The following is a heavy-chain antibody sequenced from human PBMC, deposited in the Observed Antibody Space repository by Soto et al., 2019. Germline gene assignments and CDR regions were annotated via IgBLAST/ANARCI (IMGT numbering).Heavy chain of an antibody. V-gene: IGHV3-64*04. D-gene: IGHD2-21*02. CDR2: ISTNGGST. CDR3: ARDLRTHIVVVTAFDY. Sequence: GSLRLSCSASGFTFSIYAMHSFRQAPGKGLEYVSSISTNGGSTHYADSVKGRFTISRDNSKNTLYLQMNSLTAEDTAVYYCARDLRTHIVVVTAFDYWAQGALVTVYS. J-gene: IGHJ4*02. CDR1: GFTFSIYA.